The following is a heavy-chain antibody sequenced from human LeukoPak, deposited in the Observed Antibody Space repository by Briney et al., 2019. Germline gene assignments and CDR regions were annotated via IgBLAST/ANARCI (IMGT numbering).Heavy chain of an antibody. CDR2: IYTSGST. CDR3: ARGMSAAYDYNWFDS. Sequence: SETLSLTCTVSGGSINIYYWSWIRQPAGKGLEWIGRIYTSGSTNYNPSLKSRVTMSVDTSKNQFSLKLTSVTAADTALYFCARGMSAAYDYNWFDSWGQGTLVTVSS. D-gene: IGHD5-12*01. V-gene: IGHV4-4*07. J-gene: IGHJ5*01. CDR1: GGSINIYY.